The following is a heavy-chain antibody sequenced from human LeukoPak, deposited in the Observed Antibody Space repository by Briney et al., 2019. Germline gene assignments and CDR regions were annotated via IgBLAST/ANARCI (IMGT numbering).Heavy chain of an antibody. D-gene: IGHD5-24*01. CDR2: INHSGST. J-gene: IGHJ4*02. Sequence: PSETLSLTCAVYGGSFSGYYWSWIRQPPGKGLEWIGEINHSGSTNYNPSLKSRVTISVDTSKNQFSLKLSSVTAADTAVYYCARGVRRWLQIDYWGQGTLVTVSS. V-gene: IGHV4-34*01. CDR3: ARGVRRWLQIDY. CDR1: GGSFSGYY.